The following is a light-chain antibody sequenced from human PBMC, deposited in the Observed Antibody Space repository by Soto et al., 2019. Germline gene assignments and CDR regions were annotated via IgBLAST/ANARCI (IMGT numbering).Light chain of an antibody. CDR2: DAS. V-gene: IGKV1-33*01. J-gene: IGKJ4*01. Sequence: DILMTQSPSSLSAAVGDRVTITCQASQDISNYLNWYQQKPGKAPKLLIFDASNVETGVPSRFSGSGSGTDFTFTIHSLQPEDAATYYCQQYEDLPLIFGGGTKVGIK. CDR3: QQYEDLPLI. CDR1: QDISNY.